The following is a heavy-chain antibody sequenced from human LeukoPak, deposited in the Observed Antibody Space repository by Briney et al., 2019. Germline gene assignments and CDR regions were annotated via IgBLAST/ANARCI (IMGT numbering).Heavy chain of an antibody. Sequence: SETLSLTCAVYGGSFSGYYWSWIRQPPGKGLEWIGEINHSGSTNYNPSLKSRVTISVDTSKNQFSLKLSSVTAADTAVYYCARLPRRANKKKSYFDYWGQGTLVTVSS. CDR3: ARLPRRANKKKSYFDY. J-gene: IGHJ4*02. CDR1: GGSFSGYY. V-gene: IGHV4-34*01. CDR2: INHSGST.